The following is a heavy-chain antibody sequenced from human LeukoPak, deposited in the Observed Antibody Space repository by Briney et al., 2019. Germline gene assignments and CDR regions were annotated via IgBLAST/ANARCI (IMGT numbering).Heavy chain of an antibody. CDR3: ARHGGYCSSTSCRRGEYYYYGMDV. CDR2: IYYSGST. D-gene: IGHD2-2*01. J-gene: IGHJ6*02. Sequence: SETLSLTCTVSGGSISSSSYYWGWIRQPPGKGLEWIGSIYYSGSTYYNPSLKGRVTISVDTSKNQFSLKLSSVTAADTAVYYCARHGGYCSSTSCRRGEYYYYGMDVWGQGTTVTVSS. CDR1: GGSISSSSYY. V-gene: IGHV4-39*01.